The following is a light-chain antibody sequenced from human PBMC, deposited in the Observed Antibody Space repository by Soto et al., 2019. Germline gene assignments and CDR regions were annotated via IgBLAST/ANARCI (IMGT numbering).Light chain of an antibody. CDR3: KQYGSSPPIT. V-gene: IGKV3-20*01. CDR2: GAS. CDR1: QSVSSSY. J-gene: IGKJ5*01. Sequence: EIVLTQSPGTLSLSPGERATLSCRASQSVSSSYLAWYQQKPGQAPRLLIYGASSRATGIPDRFSGSGSGTDFTLTISRREPEDFAVYYCKQYGSSPPITFGKGTRLEIK.